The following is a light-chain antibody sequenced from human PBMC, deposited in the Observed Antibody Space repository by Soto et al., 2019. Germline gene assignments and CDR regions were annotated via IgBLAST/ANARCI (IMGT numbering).Light chain of an antibody. Sequence: QSVLTQPPSASGSPGQSVTISCTGTSSDVGGYNYVSWYQQHPGKAPKLMIYEVSKRPSGVPDRFSGSKSGNTASLTVSGLQAEDEADYYCSSYAASNIYVVGPGTNVTVL. CDR3: SSYAASNIYV. CDR2: EVS. CDR1: SSDVGGYNY. J-gene: IGLJ1*01. V-gene: IGLV2-8*01.